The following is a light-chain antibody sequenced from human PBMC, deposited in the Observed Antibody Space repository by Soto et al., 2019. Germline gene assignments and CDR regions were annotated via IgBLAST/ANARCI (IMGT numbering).Light chain of an antibody. V-gene: IGKV1-5*03. Sequence: EIQLTQFPSTLSASVGDRVTITCRASQSINGWLAWYQQKPGQAHNLLIYKASTLESGVQSRFSGSGSGTEFTLTVRSLQPDDFATYYCNQYHNFPRTVGQGTKVDI. CDR3: NQYHNFPRT. CDR2: KAS. J-gene: IGKJ1*01. CDR1: QSINGW.